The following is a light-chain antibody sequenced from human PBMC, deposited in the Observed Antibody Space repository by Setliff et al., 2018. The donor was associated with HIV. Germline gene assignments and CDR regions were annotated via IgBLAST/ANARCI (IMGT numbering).Light chain of an antibody. CDR2: GTS. Sequence: QSALAQPPSVSGAPGQRVTISCTGSRSNIGAGYDVQWYQQLPGTAPKLVMFGTSNRPSGVPDRFSDSKSGTSASLAISGLQAEDEADYYCQSYDSSLSGYVFGTGTKVTVL. J-gene: IGLJ1*01. V-gene: IGLV1-40*01. CDR3: QSYDSSLSGYV. CDR1: RSNIGAGYD.